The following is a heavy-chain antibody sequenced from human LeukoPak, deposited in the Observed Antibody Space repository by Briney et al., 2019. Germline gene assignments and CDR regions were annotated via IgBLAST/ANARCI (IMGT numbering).Heavy chain of an antibody. J-gene: IGHJ4*02. Sequence: GGSLRLSCAASGFMFSSNWMSWVRLAPGKGLEWVSAISGSGGSTYYADSVKGRFTISRDNSKNTLYLQMNSLRAEDTAVYYCAKDGGYSGYDPYYFDYWGQGTLVTVSS. CDR1: GFMFSSNW. CDR2: ISGSGGST. V-gene: IGHV3-23*01. D-gene: IGHD5-12*01. CDR3: AKDGGYSGYDPYYFDY.